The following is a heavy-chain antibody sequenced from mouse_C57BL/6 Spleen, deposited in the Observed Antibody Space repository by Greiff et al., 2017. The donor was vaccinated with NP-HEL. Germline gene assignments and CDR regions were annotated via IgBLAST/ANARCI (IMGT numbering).Heavy chain of an antibody. V-gene: IGHV2-5*01. CDR2: IWRGGST. J-gene: IGHJ4*01. CDR3: AKNAYDYEGMDY. D-gene: IGHD2-4*01. CDR1: GFSLTSYG. Sequence: QVQLQQSGPGLVQPSQSLSITCTVSGFSLTSYGVHWVRQSPGKGLEWLGVIWRGGSTDYNAAFMSRLSITKDNSKSQVFFNMNSLQADDTAIYYCAKNAYDYEGMDYWGQGTSVTVSS.